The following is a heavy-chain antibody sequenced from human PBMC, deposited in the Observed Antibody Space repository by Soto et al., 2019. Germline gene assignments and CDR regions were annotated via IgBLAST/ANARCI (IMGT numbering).Heavy chain of an antibody. Sequence: PGGSLRLSCAASGFTFSSYGMHWVRQAPGKGLEWVAVIWYDGSNKYYADSVKGRFTISRDNSKNTLYLQMNSLRAEDTAVYYCARAFFLGYCSGGSCKRSFGVQSYYYYGMDVWGQGTTVTVSS. CDR2: IWYDGSNK. CDR3: ARAFFLGYCSGGSCKRSFGVQSYYYYGMDV. D-gene: IGHD2-15*01. CDR1: GFTFSSYG. J-gene: IGHJ6*02. V-gene: IGHV3-33*01.